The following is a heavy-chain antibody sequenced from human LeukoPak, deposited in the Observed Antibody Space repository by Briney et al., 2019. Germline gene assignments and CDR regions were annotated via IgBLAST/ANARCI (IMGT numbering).Heavy chain of an antibody. CDR2: VWYDGNRK. D-gene: IGHD3-10*01. CDR3: VSMVRGIGY. V-gene: IGHV3-30*02. J-gene: IGHJ4*02. Sequence: GGSLRLSCAASGFTFSSSAMHWVRQAPAKVLEWVTLVWYDGNRKYYADSVKGRFTISRDNSKNSVYLQLNILRPEDTAMYYCVSMVRGIGYWGQGTLATVSS. CDR1: GFTFSSSA.